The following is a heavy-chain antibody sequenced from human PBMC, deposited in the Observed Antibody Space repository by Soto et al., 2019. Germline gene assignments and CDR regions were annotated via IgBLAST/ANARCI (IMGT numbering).Heavy chain of an antibody. V-gene: IGHV1-3*01. CDR1: GYTFTSYA. D-gene: IGHD5-12*01. J-gene: IGHJ4*02. CDR2: INAGNGNT. Sequence: ASVKVSCKASGYTFTSYAMHWVRLAPGQRLEWMGWINAGNGNTKYSQKFQGRVTITRDTSASTAYMELSSLRSEDTAVYYCARDSSDIVATIRYYSDYWGQGTLVTVSS. CDR3: ARDSSDIVATIRYYSDY.